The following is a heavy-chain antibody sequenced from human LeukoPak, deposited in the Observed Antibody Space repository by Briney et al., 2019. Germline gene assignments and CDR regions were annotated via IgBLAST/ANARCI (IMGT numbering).Heavy chain of an antibody. CDR1: GYSISNGYY. CDR3: ARARGYSYGYPDY. D-gene: IGHD5-18*01. CDR2: ISHRGST. J-gene: IGHJ4*02. V-gene: IGHV4-38-2*02. Sequence: SETLSLTCTVSGYSISNGYYWGWIRQPPGKGLEWVGSISHRGSTYYNPSLRSRITISLDRSKQKFSLKLSSVTAADTAVYYCARARGYSYGYPDYWGQGTLVTVSS.